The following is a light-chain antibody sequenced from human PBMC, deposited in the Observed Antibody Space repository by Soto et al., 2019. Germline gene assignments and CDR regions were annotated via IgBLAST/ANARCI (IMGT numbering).Light chain of an antibody. V-gene: IGKV3-15*01. Sequence: VMTPSPATLSVSPGEGATLSCRASQYVGSLVAWCQQKPARAPSRLINRVSTSATTIAARFTGSGSGTDFTLSISSLQTEDVAVYYCQQYYHWPITFGPGTRLEI. CDR3: QQYYHWPIT. CDR1: QYVGSL. J-gene: IGKJ5*01. CDR2: RVS.